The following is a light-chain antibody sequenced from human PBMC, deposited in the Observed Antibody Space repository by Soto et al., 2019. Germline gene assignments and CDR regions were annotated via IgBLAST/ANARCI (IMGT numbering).Light chain of an antibody. CDR1: QSISSW. Sequence: DIQMTQSPSTLSASVGDRVTLTCRASQSISSWLAWYQQKPGKATKLLIYDASSLESGVPSRFSCSGSGTEFTLTNSSLQPDDVATYYCQQYNSYPWTFGQGTKVDIK. V-gene: IGKV1-5*01. CDR2: DAS. J-gene: IGKJ1*01. CDR3: QQYNSYPWT.